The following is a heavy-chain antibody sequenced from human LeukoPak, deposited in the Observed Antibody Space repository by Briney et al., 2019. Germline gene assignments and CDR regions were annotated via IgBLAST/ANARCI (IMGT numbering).Heavy chain of an antibody. V-gene: IGHV4-34*01. CDR2: INHSGST. CDR3: ARSGSGWFGELLRLADYYMDV. D-gene: IGHD3-10*01. J-gene: IGHJ6*03. Sequence: SETLSLTCAVYGGSFSGYYWSWIRQPPGKGLEWIGEINHSGSTNYHPSLKSRVTISVDTSKNQFSLKLSSVTAADTAVYYCARSGSGWFGELLRLADYYMDVWGKGTTVTVSS. CDR1: GGSFSGYY.